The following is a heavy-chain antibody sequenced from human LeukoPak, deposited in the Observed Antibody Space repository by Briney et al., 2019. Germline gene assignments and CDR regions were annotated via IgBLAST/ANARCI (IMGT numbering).Heavy chain of an antibody. Sequence: PSETLSLTCTVSGGSISSGSYYWSWIRQPPGKGLEWIGEVYHTGSTNYNPSLKSRVTISVDTSKNQFSLKLSSVTAADTAVYYCARCLSPDIGQLDWFDLWGQGTLVTVSS. J-gene: IGHJ5*02. V-gene: IGHV4-39*01. CDR1: GGSISSGSYY. CDR3: ARCLSPDIGQLDWFDL. CDR2: VYHTGST. D-gene: IGHD5-12*01.